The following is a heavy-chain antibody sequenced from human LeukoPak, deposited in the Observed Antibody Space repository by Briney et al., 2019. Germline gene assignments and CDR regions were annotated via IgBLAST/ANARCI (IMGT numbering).Heavy chain of an antibody. V-gene: IGHV4-59*11. J-gene: IGHJ4*02. D-gene: IGHD6-19*01. CDR1: GGTISSHH. Sequence: WETLSLTCTVSGGTISSHHWTWIRQPPGKALEWICHINYSSSTNYNPSLTSGVTISIDTSMHQFFLKLSYVIAADTAVYYCSSDVFSGWYFDFWGQGTLVTVSS. CDR3: SSDVFSGWYFDF. CDR2: INYSSST.